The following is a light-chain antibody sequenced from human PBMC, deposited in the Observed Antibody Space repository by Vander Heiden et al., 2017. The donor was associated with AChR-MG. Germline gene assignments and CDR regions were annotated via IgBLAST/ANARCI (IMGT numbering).Light chain of an antibody. Sequence: IVIPQSPHSLAVSLGERAPLTCGSSERVQSSPNNNDYLSWYQQKPGQPPRLLLSWASIRESGVPDRFSGSGSGTDFTLTISSLQAEDVAVYYCQQYHSIPWTFGRGTKVEV. CDR3: QQYHSIPWT. CDR2: WAS. V-gene: IGKV4-1*01. CDR1: ERVQSSPNNNDY. J-gene: IGKJ1*01.